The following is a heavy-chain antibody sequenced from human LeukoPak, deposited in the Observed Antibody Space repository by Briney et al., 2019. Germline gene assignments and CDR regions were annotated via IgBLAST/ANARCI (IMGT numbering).Heavy chain of an antibody. V-gene: IGHV3-23*01. CDR2: ISGSSHSRT. CDR1: GFTFDDFA. CDR3: AKDRSLGRLVHDAFDV. D-gene: IGHD3-16*01. J-gene: IGHJ3*01. Sequence: PGRSLRLSCAASGFTFDDFAMHWVRQAPGQGLEWVSGISGSSHSRTDYADSVKGRFTISRDNSKNTLFLQVDTLRVEDTVTYYCAKDRSLGRLVHDAFDVWGQGTKVVVSS.